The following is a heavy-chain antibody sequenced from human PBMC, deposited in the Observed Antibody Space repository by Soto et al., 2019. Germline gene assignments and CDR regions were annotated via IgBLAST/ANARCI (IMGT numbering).Heavy chain of an antibody. CDR1: GFTFSSYG. D-gene: IGHD3-10*01. CDR2: ISFDGSNK. J-gene: IGHJ4*02. V-gene: IGHV3-30*18. Sequence: PGGSLRLSCAASGFTFSSYGMHWVRQAPGKVLEWLAVISFDGSNKYYADSVKGRFTISRDNSKNTLYLQVNSLRAEDMVVYYCAKPAGSFGELLYYFDYWGQGTLVTVSS. CDR3: AKPAGSFGELLYYFDY.